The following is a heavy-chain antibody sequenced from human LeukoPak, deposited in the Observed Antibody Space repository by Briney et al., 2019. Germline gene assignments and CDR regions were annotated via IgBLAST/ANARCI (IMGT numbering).Heavy chain of an antibody. J-gene: IGHJ4*02. CDR3: ARERSSSTWGSFDY. CDR2: ISSSGGTI. CDR1: GFSFTSYE. V-gene: IGHV3-48*03. Sequence: GGSLRFSCAASGFSFTSYEMNWVRQSPGKGLEWVSYISSSGGTIYYADSVKGRFTISRDNAKNSVYLQMNSLRAEDTAVYYCARERSSSTWGSFDYWGQGTLVTVSS. D-gene: IGHD6-13*01.